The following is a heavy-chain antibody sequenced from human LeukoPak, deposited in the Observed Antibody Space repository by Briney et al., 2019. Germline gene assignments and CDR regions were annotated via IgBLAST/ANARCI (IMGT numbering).Heavy chain of an antibody. V-gene: IGHV1-69*06. CDR2: IIPIFGTA. J-gene: IGHJ4*02. CDR1: GGTFSSYA. Sequence: SVKVSCKASGGTFSSYAISWVRQAPGQGLEWMGGIIPIFGTANYAQKFQGRVTITADKSTSTAYMELSSLRSEDTAVYYCARGYCSSTSCYGFDYWGQGTLVTVSS. D-gene: IGHD2-2*01. CDR3: ARGYCSSTSCYGFDY.